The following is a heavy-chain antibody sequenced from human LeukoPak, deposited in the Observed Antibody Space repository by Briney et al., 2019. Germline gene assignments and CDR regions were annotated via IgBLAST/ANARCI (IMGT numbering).Heavy chain of an antibody. J-gene: IGHJ4*02. V-gene: IGHV1-46*01. CDR3: ARVGGSSGSADRLDY. CDR1: GGTFSIYA. D-gene: IGHD3-22*01. CDR2: INPSGGST. Sequence: ASVTVSCKASGGTFSIYAISWVRQAPGQGIEWMGMINPSGGSTSYAQKFQGRVTMTRDTSTSTVYMELSSLRSEDTAVYYCARVGGSSGSADRLDYWGQGTLVTVSS.